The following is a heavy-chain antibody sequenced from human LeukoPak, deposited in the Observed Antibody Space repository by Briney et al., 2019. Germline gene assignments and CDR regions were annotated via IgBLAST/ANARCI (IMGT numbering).Heavy chain of an antibody. D-gene: IGHD3-10*01. Sequence: GGSLRLSCAASGFTFIMYDMTWVRQAPGKGLEWVSLISGSGATIYYADSVKGRFTISRDNSKNTLYLQMNSLRAEDTAVYYCAKYIASGKSVFDYWGQGTLVTVSS. CDR2: ISGSGATI. CDR1: GFTFIMYD. V-gene: IGHV3-23*01. CDR3: AKYIASGKSVFDY. J-gene: IGHJ4*02.